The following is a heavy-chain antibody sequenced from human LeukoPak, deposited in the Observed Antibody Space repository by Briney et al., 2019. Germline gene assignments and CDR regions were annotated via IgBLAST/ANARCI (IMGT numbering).Heavy chain of an antibody. V-gene: IGHV3-23*01. D-gene: IGHD1-26*01. CDR2: ISGSGSNT. J-gene: IGHJ4*02. CDR3: AKDVLSGTGYYFDQ. Sequence: PGGSLRLSCAASGFTFSSYAMNWVRQAPGKGLEWVSGISGSGSNTYYADSVMGRLTISRDNSKNTLYLQMNSLRAEDTAVYYCAKDVLSGTGYYFDQWGQGTLVTVSS. CDR1: GFTFSSYA.